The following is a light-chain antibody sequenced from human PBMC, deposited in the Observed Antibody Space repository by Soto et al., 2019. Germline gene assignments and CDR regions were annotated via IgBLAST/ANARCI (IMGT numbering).Light chain of an antibody. CDR2: DVS. Sequence: QSALTQPRSVSGSPGQSVTISCTGTSSDVGVYNYVSWYQQYPGKAPKIMIYDVSKRPSGVPDRFSGSKSDNTASLTISGLQAEDEADYYCSSYAGAITFYVFGTGTKLTVL. J-gene: IGLJ1*01. V-gene: IGLV2-11*01. CDR1: SSDVGVYNY. CDR3: SSYAGAITFYV.